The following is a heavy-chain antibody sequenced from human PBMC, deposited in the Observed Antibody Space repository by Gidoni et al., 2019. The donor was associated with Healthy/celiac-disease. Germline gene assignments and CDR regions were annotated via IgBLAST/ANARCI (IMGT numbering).Heavy chain of an antibody. CDR3: TTRMTTVTNDAFDI. Sequence: EVQLVESGGGLVKPGGSLRLSFAASGFPFINAGMSWVRQAPGKGLEWVGRIKSKTDGGTTDYAAPVKGRFTISRDDSKNTLYLQMNSLKTEDTAVYYCTTRMTTVTNDAFDIWGQGTMVTVSS. V-gene: IGHV3-15*01. CDR2: IKSKTDGGTT. D-gene: IGHD4-17*01. J-gene: IGHJ3*02. CDR1: GFPFINAG.